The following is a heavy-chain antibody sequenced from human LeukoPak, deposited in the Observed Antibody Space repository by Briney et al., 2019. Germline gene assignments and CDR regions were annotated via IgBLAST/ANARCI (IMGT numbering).Heavy chain of an antibody. CDR2: ISWDGGST. CDR3: AKDFSRRGSTSCMDV. CDR1: GFTFDDYA. D-gene: IGHD2-2*01. V-gene: IGHV3-43D*03. J-gene: IGHJ6*03. Sequence: GGSLRLSCAASGFTFDDYAMHWVRQAPGKGLEWVSLISWDGGSTYYADSVKGRFTISRDNSKNSLYLQMNSLRTEDTALYYCAKDFSRRGSTSCMDVWGKGTTVTISS.